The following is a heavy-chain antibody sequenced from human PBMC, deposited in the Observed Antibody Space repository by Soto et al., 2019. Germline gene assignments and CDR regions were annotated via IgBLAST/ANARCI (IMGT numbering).Heavy chain of an antibody. D-gene: IGHD4-4*01. CDR3: ARVKRATVTTKTYLDY. V-gene: IGHV3-48*03. Sequence: PGGSLRLSCAASGFTFSSYEMNWVRQAPGKGLEWVSYINSDGATIYYADSVKGRFTVSRDNAEDSLYLQMNSLRAEDTAVYYCARVKRATVTTKTYLDYWGQGTLVTVSS. CDR2: INSDGATI. CDR1: GFTFSSYE. J-gene: IGHJ4*02.